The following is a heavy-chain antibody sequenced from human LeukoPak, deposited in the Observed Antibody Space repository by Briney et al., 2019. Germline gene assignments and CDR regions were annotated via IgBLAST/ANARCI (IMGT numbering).Heavy chain of an antibody. CDR1: GYTFTSYG. CDR3: ARVSIVDSVRVFDY. CDR2: ISAYNGNT. V-gene: IGHV1-18*01. D-gene: IGHD3-10*01. J-gene: IGHJ4*02. Sequence: VASVTVSCTASGYTFTSYGISWVRQAPGQGLEWMGWISAYNGNTNYAQKLQGRVTMTTDTSTSTAYMELRSLRSDDTAVYYCARVSIVDSVRVFDYWGQGTLVTVSS.